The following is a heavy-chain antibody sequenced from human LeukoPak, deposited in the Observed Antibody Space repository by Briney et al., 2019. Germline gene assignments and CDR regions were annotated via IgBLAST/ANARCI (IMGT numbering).Heavy chain of an antibody. V-gene: IGHV3-9*01. D-gene: IGHD2-15*01. Sequence: PGRSLRLSCAASGFTFDDYAMHWVRQAPGKGLEWVSGISWNSGSIGYADSAKGRFTISRDNAKNSLYLQMNSLRAEDTALYYCAKDKAVVAATPLFAQWGQGTLVTVSS. CDR2: ISWNSGSI. CDR3: AKDKAVVAATPLFAQ. J-gene: IGHJ4*02. CDR1: GFTFDDYA.